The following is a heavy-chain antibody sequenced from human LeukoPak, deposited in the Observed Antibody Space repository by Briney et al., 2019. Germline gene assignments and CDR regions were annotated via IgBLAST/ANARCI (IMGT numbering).Heavy chain of an antibody. CDR1: EFTFSSYA. CDR2: ISGSAGGT. CDR3: GKGAGYSGDDLSAYFDY. D-gene: IGHD5-12*01. Sequence: GGSLRLSCAASEFTFSSYAMSWVRQAPGKGLEWVSAISGSAGGTYYADSVKGRFTISRDNSKNTLYLLMHSLRAEDTAVYYCGKGAGYSGDDLSAYFDYWGQGILVTVSS. V-gene: IGHV3-23*01. J-gene: IGHJ4*02.